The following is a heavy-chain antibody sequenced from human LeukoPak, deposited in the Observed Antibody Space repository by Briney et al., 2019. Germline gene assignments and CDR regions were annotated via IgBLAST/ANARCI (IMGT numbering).Heavy chain of an antibody. CDR3: ARGYCRGTSCSHRRAFDI. J-gene: IGHJ3*02. Sequence: GESLKISCKGSGYTFSSYWIGWLRQMPGKGLEWMGIIYPGDSDIRYSPSFQGQVTISADKSVTTAYLQWSSLKASDTAMYYCARGYCRGTSCSHRRAFDIWGQGTMVTVSS. CDR2: IYPGDSDI. D-gene: IGHD2-2*01. V-gene: IGHV5-51*01. CDR1: GYTFSSYW.